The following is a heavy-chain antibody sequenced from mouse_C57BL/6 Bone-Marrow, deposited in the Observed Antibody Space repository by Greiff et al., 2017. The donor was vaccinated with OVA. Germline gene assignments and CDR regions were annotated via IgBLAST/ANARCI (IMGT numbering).Heavy chain of an antibody. V-gene: IGHV5-4*03. Sequence: EVKLVESGGGLVKPGGSLKLSCAASGFTFSSYAMSWVRQTPEKRLEWVATISDGGSYTYYPDNVKGRFTISRDNAKNNLYLQMSHLKSEDTAMYYCARPFLITTVVAPFDYWGQGTTLTVSS. CDR2: ISDGGSYT. CDR1: GFTFSSYA. D-gene: IGHD1-1*01. CDR3: ARPFLITTVVAPFDY. J-gene: IGHJ2*01.